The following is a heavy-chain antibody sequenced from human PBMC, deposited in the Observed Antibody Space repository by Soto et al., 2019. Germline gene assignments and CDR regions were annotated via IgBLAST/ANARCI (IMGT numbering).Heavy chain of an antibody. Sequence: SETLSLTCTVSGGSISSSIYYWGWIRQSPGKGLEWIGSINYSGNTYYSPSLKSRVTISVDTSKSQFSLKLSSVTAAETAVYYCARLNVAVTGNYFDDWGQGTLVTVSS. CDR1: GGSISSSIYY. J-gene: IGHJ4*02. CDR3: ARLNVAVTGNYFDD. D-gene: IGHD6-19*01. CDR2: INYSGNT. V-gene: IGHV4-39*01.